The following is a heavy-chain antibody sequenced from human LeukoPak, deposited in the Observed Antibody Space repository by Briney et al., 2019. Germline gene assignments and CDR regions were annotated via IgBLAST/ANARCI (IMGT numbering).Heavy chain of an antibody. J-gene: IGHJ6*03. D-gene: IGHD6-13*01. V-gene: IGHV3-30*18. CDR2: ISYDGSNK. Sequence: PGGSLRLSCAASGFTFSSYGMHWVRQAPGKGLEWVAVISYDGSNKYYADSVKGRFTISRDNSKNTLYQQMNSLRAEDTAVYYCAKDHLAAAGTDYYYYMDVWGKGTTVTVSS. CDR1: GFTFSSYG. CDR3: AKDHLAAAGTDYYYYMDV.